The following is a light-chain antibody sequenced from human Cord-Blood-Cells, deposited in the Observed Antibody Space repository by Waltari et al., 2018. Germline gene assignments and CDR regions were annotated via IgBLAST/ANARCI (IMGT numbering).Light chain of an antibody. V-gene: IGLV2-14*01. CDR1: SRDVGGSNY. CDR2: DVS. CDR3: SSYTSSSTLVV. J-gene: IGLJ2*01. Sequence: QSALTQPASVSGSPGPSITTYCTGTSRDVGGSNYVSWYQQHPGKAPKLMIYDVSNRPSGVSNRFSGSKSGNTASLTISGLQAEDEADYYCSSYTSSSTLVVFGGGTKLTVL.